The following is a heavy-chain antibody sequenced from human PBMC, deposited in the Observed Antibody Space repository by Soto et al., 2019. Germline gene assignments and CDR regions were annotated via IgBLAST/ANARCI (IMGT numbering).Heavy chain of an antibody. D-gene: IGHD3-10*02. V-gene: IGHV3-30*03. CDR2: ISCDGSNK. Sequence: YLRLSFPASGFPFIRPVMHCVRRAPGKGLEWVAVISCDGSNKFYADSVKGRFTISRDNSKNTVYLQMSNMRADDTGVYYCGRGEEGGGGHYFVLWGQGTPVIVS. J-gene: IGHJ6*01. CDR3: GRGEEGGGGHYFVL. CDR1: GFPFIRPV.